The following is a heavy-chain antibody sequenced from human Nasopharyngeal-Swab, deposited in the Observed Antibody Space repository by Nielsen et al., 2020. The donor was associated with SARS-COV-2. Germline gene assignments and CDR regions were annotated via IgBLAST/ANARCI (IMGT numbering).Heavy chain of an antibody. J-gene: IGHJ3*02. CDR2: IYYSGST. CDR3: ARSGSSWYGGAFDI. V-gene: IGHV4-30-2*04. D-gene: IGHD6-13*01. Sequence: RQAPGKGLEWIGYIYYSGSTYYNPSLKSRVTISVDTSKNQFSLKLSSVTAADTAVYYCARSGSSWYGGAFDIWGQGTMVTVSS.